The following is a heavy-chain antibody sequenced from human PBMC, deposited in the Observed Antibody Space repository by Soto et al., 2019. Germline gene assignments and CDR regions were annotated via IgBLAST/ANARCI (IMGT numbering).Heavy chain of an antibody. CDR3: ARRERAAGTDWWFDP. CDR1: GGSISSSSFH. D-gene: IGHD6-13*01. Sequence: QLQLQESGPGLVKPSETLSLTCTVSGGSISSSSFHWGWIRQPPGKGLEWIGRIYYSGSTYYSPSLKRRVPRSADTAKTQFSLKLSAVTAADTAVYYCARRERAAGTDWWFDPWGQGTLVTVSS. J-gene: IGHJ5*02. CDR2: IYYSGST. V-gene: IGHV4-39*01.